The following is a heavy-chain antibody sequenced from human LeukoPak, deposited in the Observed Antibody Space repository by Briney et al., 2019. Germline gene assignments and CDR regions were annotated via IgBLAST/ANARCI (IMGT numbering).Heavy chain of an antibody. J-gene: IGHJ4*02. CDR2: IIPILDVE. CDR1: GGTFDHYA. Sequence: ASVTVSCKASGGTFDHYAISWVRQAPGHGLEWMGWIIPILDVEDYAQKFQGRLKITADRSTSTAYMELSSLRSDDTAIYYCAIRSDGAYCGGDCFYLDYWGQESLITVSS. V-gene: IGHV1-69*04. CDR3: AIRSDGAYCGGDCFYLDY. D-gene: IGHD2-21*02.